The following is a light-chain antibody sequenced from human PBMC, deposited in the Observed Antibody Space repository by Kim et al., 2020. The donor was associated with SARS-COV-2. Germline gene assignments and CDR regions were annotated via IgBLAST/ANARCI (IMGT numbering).Light chain of an antibody. Sequence: QSVLTQPPSVSGAPGQRVTISCTGSSSNIGAGYDVHWYQQLPGTAPKLLIYGNSNRPSGVPDRFSGSKSGTSASLAITGLQAEDEADYYCQSYSSSLSGLFGGGTQLTVL. V-gene: IGLV1-40*01. CDR2: GNS. CDR3: QSYSSSLSGL. J-gene: IGLJ2*01. CDR1: SSNIGAGYD.